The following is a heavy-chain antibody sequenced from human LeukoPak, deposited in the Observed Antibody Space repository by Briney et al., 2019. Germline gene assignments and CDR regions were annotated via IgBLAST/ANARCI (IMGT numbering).Heavy chain of an antibody. D-gene: IGHD2-2*01. CDR3: ARDDYCSSTSCYVDAFDI. J-gene: IGHJ3*02. CDR2: ISGSGGST. Sequence: QAGGSLRLSCAASGFTFSSYAMSWVRQAPGKGLEWVSAISGSGGSTYYADSVKGRITISRDNAKNSLYLQMNSLRAEDTAVYYCARDDYCSSTSCYVDAFDIWGQGTMVTVSS. V-gene: IGHV3-23*01. CDR1: GFTFSSYA.